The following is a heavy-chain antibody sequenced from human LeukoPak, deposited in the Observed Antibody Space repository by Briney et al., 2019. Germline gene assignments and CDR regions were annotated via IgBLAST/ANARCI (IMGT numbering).Heavy chain of an antibody. CDR1: GGSISSGGYY. CDR3: ARDARAAMVTYYFDY. D-gene: IGHD5-18*01. Sequence: PSETLSLTCTVSGGSISSGGYYWSWIRQHPGKGLEWIGYIYYSGSTYYNPSLKSRVTISVDTSKNQFSLKLSSVTAADTAVYYCARDARAAMVTYYFDYWGQGTLVTASS. CDR2: IYYSGST. V-gene: IGHV4-31*03. J-gene: IGHJ4*02.